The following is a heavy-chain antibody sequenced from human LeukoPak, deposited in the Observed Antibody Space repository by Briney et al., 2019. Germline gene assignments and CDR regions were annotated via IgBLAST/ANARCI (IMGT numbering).Heavy chain of an antibody. Sequence: GGSLRLSCAASGFTFSSYWMSWVRQAPGKGLEWVANIKQDGSEKYYLDSVKGRFTISRDNAKNSLYLQMNSLRAEDTAVYYCATERATVTDFDYWGQGTLVTVSS. CDR2: IKQDGSEK. CDR1: GFTFSSYW. V-gene: IGHV3-7*04. J-gene: IGHJ4*02. D-gene: IGHD4-17*01. CDR3: ATERATVTDFDY.